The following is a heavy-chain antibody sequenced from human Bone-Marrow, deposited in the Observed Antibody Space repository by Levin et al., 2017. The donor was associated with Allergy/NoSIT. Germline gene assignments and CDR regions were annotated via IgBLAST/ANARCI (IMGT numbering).Heavy chain of an antibody. CDR1: GFIFSSYS. CDR3: SRVRDYYGSGSNLFDS. V-gene: IGHV3-21*01. Sequence: PGGSLRLSCAASGFIFSSYSMGWVRQAPGKGLEWISYIAGRSTGTGSIYYADSVKGRFIISRDNAKNSLYLHMNSLRAEDTAVYYCSRVRDYYGSGSNLFDSWGQGTLVTVSS. CDR2: IAGRSTGTGSI. D-gene: IGHD3-10*01. J-gene: IGHJ4*02.